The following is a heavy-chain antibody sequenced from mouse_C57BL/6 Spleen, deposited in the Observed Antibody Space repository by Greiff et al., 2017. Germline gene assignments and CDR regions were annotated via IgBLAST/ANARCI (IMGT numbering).Heavy chain of an antibody. CDR1: GFSLTSYG. D-gene: IGHD1-1*01. Sequence: VKLVESGPGLVQPSQRLSITCTVSGFSLTSYGVHWVRQSPGKGLEWLGVIWSGGSTDYNAAFISRLSISKDNSKSQVFFKMNSRQADDTAIYDCARYYYGSSHCDYWGQGTTLTVSS. V-gene: IGHV2-2*01. CDR2: IWSGGST. J-gene: IGHJ2*01. CDR3: ARYYYGSSHCDY.